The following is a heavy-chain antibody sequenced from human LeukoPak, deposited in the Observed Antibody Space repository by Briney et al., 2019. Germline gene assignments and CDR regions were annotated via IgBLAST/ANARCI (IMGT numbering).Heavy chain of an antibody. J-gene: IGHJ6*02. CDR1: GFIFSSCS. CDR3: AKAASSSWPSYYYGMDV. CDR2: ITGSGGNT. V-gene: IGHV3-23*01. D-gene: IGHD6-13*01. Sequence: GGSLRLSCAASGFIFSSCSMSRVRQAPGKGLEWVSVITGSGGNTYYADSVKGRFTISKDNSKNTVYLQMSSLRVDDTAVYYCAKAASSSWPSYYYGMDVWGQGTTVTVSS.